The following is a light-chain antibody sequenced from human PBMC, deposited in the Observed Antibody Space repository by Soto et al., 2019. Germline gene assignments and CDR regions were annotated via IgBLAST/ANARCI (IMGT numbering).Light chain of an antibody. Sequence: EIVMTQSPATLSVSPGERVTLSCRASQNVNSNLAWYQQKPGQAPRLLIYGASTRANGFPARFSGSGSGTEFTLTISSLQSEAFAVYYCQQYNDWPLTFGGGTKVEI. CDR2: GAS. CDR3: QQYNDWPLT. CDR1: QNVNSN. J-gene: IGKJ4*01. V-gene: IGKV3-15*01.